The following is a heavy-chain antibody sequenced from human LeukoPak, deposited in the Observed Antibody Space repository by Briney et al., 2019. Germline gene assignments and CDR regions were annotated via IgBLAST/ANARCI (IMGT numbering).Heavy chain of an antibody. CDR1: CGSISSGSYY. CDR3: ARENSSGYYYVDY. J-gene: IGHJ4*02. V-gene: IGHV4-61*02. D-gene: IGHD3-22*01. Sequence: QVQLQESGPGLVKPSQTLSLTCTVSCGSISSGSYYWSWIRQPAGKGLVWIGRIYTSGSTNYNPSLKSRVTISVDTSKNQFSLKLSSVTAADTAVYYCARENSSGYYYVDYWGQGTLVTVSS. CDR2: IYTSGST.